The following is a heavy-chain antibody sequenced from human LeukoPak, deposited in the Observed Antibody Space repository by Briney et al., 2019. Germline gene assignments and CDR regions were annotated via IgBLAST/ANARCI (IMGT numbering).Heavy chain of an antibody. J-gene: IGHJ4*02. CDR2: ISSSSSYI. V-gene: IGHV3-21*01. Sequence: GGSLRLSCAASGFTFSSYSMNWVRQAPGKGLEWVTSISSSSSYIYYADSVKGRFTISRDNAKNSLYLQMNSLRAEDTAVYYCARDRLRYYDFWSPNDYWRQGTLVTVSS. CDR3: ARDRLRYYDFWSPNDY. D-gene: IGHD3-3*01. CDR1: GFTFSSYS.